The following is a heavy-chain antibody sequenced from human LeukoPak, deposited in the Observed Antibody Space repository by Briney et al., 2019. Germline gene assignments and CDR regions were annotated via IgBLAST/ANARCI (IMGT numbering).Heavy chain of an antibody. D-gene: IGHD3-10*01. V-gene: IGHV1-69*13. Sequence: ASVKVSCKAPGGTFSSSAISWVRQAPGQGLEWMGGIIPLLGTANYVQKFQDRLTITADESTNTAYMELSSLRSEDTAVYYCARDRVGLNWFDPWGQGTLVTVSS. CDR1: GGTFSSSA. CDR2: IIPLLGTA. CDR3: ARDRVGLNWFDP. J-gene: IGHJ5*02.